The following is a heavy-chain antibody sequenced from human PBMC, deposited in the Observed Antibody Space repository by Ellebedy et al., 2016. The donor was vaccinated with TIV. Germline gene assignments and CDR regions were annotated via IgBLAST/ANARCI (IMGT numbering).Heavy chain of an antibody. D-gene: IGHD4/OR15-4a*01. J-gene: IGHJ4*02. CDR1: GFTFSGFW. V-gene: IGHV3-7*04. CDR2: IKEDGREK. Sequence: GGSLRLSCSASGFTFSGFWMGWVRQAPGKGLEWVANIKEDGREKYYVDSLKGRFTISRDNAKDTLYLHMNSLRGEDTAMYYCARGYGADWGQGTLVTVSS. CDR3: ARGYGAD.